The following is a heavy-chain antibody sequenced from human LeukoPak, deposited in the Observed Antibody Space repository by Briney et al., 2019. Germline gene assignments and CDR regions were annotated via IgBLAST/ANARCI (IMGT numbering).Heavy chain of an antibody. D-gene: IGHD3-16*01. CDR1: GYTFTSYG. CDR3: ARDPVVDDYVWGSYIGVDY. CDR2: ISAYNGNT. J-gene: IGHJ4*02. Sequence: SVKVSSTPSGYTFTSYGISWVRQAPGQGLEWMGWISAYNGNTNYAQKLQGRVTMTTDTSTSTAYMELRSLRSDDAAVYFCARDPVVDDYVWGSYIGVDYWGQGTLVTVSS. V-gene: IGHV1-18*01.